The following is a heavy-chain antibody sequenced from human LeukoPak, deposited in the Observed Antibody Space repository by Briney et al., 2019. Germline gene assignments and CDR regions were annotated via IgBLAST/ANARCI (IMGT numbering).Heavy chain of an antibody. D-gene: IGHD6-6*01. CDR2: IYYSGST. CDR1: GGSISGYY. V-gene: IGHV4-59*01. Sequence: PSETLSLTCSVSGGSISGYYWSWIRQPPGKGLEWIGYIYYSGSTNYNPSLKSRVTISVDTSKNQFSLKLSSVTAADTAVYYCARLGSSGRYFQHWGQGTLVTVSS. J-gene: IGHJ1*01. CDR3: ARLGSSGRYFQH.